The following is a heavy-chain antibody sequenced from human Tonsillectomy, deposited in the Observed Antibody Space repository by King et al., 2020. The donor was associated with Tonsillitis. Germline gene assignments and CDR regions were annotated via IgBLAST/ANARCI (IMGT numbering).Heavy chain of an antibody. CDR1: GGTFSSYA. D-gene: IGHD6-13*01. V-gene: IGHV1-69*01. Sequence: VQLVQSGAEVKKPGSSVKVSCKASGGTFSSYAISWVRQAPGQGLEWMGGIIPIFGTAKYGQKFQGRVTITADESTSTAYMELSSLRAEDTAVYYCARGPYSSSWHFWYFDLGGRGTLVPVSS. J-gene: IGHJ2*01. CDR2: IIPIFGTA. CDR3: ARGPYSSSWHFWYFDL.